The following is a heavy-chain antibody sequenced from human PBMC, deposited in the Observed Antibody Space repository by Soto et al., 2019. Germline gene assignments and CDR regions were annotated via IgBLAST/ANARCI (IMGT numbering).Heavy chain of an antibody. V-gene: IGHV4-59*01. CDR3: ARGGVAARKGRWFDP. CDR1: GGSISSYY. D-gene: IGHD6-25*01. Sequence: LSLTCTVSGGSISSYYWGWIRQPPGKRLEWIGYIHYSGSTNYNPSLRSRVTISVDTPKNQFSLKVNSMTAADTAIYYCARGGVAARKGRWFDPWGQGTLVTVSS. CDR2: IHYSGST. J-gene: IGHJ5*02.